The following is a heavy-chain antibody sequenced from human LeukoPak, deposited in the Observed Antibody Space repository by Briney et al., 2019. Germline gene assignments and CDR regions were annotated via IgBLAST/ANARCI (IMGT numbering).Heavy chain of an antibody. CDR2: ISAGGSST. V-gene: IGHV3-23*01. Sequence: GGSLRLSCAASGFTFSTYVMSWVRQAPGKGLEWVSAISAGGSSTYYADSVKGRFTISRDNSKNTLYLQMNSLTTEDTAVYYCSRGSGWLSVYWGQGTLVTVSS. D-gene: IGHD6-19*01. J-gene: IGHJ4*02. CDR3: SRGSGWLSVY. CDR1: GFTFSTYV.